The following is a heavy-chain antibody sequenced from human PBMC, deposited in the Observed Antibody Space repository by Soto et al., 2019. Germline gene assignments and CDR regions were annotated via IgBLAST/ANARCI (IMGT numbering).Heavy chain of an antibody. CDR2: ISSNGGST. CDR3: ARDLRYYYYYMDV. Sequence: EVQLVESGGGLVQPGGSLRLSCAASGFTFSSYAMHWVRQAPGKGLEYVSAISSNGGSTYYANSVKGRFTISRDNSKNTLYLQMGSLRAEDMAVYYCARDLRYYYYYMDVWGKGTTVTVSS. J-gene: IGHJ6*03. CDR1: GFTFSSYA. V-gene: IGHV3-64*01.